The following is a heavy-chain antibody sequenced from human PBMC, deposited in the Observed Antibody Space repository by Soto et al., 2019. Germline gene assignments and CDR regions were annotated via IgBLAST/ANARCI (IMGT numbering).Heavy chain of an antibody. D-gene: IGHD3-3*01. CDR2: IIPIFGTA. CDR3: ARGSHWWFWSGYYTYNYYGMDV. CDR1: GGTFSSYA. Sequence: SVMFPLKASGGTFSSYAISWVRQAPGQVLDCIGGIIPIFGTANYAQKFQGRVTITADKSTSTDYMELSSLRSEDTAVYYFARGSHWWFWSGYYTYNYYGMDVWGQRNTITVSS. J-gene: IGHJ6*02. V-gene: IGHV1-69*06.